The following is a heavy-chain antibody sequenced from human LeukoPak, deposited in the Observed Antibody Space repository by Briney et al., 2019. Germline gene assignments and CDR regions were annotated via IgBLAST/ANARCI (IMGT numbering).Heavy chain of an antibody. V-gene: IGHV4-4*07. D-gene: IGHD4-17*01. Sequence: SETLSLTCSVSGSSFNIYYWSWIRQPAGKGLEWIGRIHTSGSADYSPSLQSRVTISVDMSKKEFSLKLTSVTAADTAVFYCARDIVYLIDEDYGWGQGILVTVSS. CDR1: GSSFNIYY. CDR2: IHTSGSA. CDR3: ARDIVYLIDEDYG. J-gene: IGHJ4*02.